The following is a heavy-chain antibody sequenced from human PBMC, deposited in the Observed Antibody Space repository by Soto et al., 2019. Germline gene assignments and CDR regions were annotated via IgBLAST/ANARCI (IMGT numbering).Heavy chain of an antibody. CDR1: GGSVSSGSYY. CDR2: IYYSGST. D-gene: IGHD6-6*01. Sequence: QVQLQESGPGLVKPSETLSLTCTVSGGSVSSGSYYWSWIRQPPGKGLEWIGYIYYSGSTNYNPCLKSRVTISVDTSKNQFSLKLSSVTAADTAVYYCARGQQLVVGGTGWGQGTLVTVSS. V-gene: IGHV4-61*01. J-gene: IGHJ4*02. CDR3: ARGQQLVVGGTG.